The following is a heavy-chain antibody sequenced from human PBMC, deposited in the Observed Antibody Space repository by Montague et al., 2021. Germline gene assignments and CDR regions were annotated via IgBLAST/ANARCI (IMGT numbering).Heavy chain of an antibody. V-gene: IGHV4-39*01. CDR2: TFNTGSS. CDR1: GGSISSNSYW. D-gene: IGHD2-15*01. CDR3: ARSLYCIGGSSYSGFDP. J-gene: IGHJ5*02. Sequence: SETLSLTCTVSGGSISSNSYWWAWLRQPPGKGLEYVGTTFNTGSSYYSPSLKSRVTISVDTSKNQFSLRLSAVTAADTAVYYCARSLYCIGGSSYSGFDPWGQGTLVTVSS.